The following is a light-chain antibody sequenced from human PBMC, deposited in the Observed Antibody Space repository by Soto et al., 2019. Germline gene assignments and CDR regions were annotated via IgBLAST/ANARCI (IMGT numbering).Light chain of an antibody. Sequence: IVLKHSTGTLSLSPGERATLSCRASQSISHKYSAWYQQEPGQAPRLLIHGVSIRATGIPDRFSGSGSGTDFTLTISRLEPEDFAVYYCQLYSGSPWTFGQGTKVDIK. V-gene: IGKV3-20*01. CDR2: GVS. CDR3: QLYSGSPWT. CDR1: QSISHKY. J-gene: IGKJ1*01.